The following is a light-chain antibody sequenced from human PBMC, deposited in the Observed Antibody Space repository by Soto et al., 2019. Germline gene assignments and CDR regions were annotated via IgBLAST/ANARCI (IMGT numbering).Light chain of an antibody. Sequence: DIQMTQSPSSLSASVGDRVTITCRARQGISNSLAWYPQNAGKSPKLLIYAASNLQSGVPSRFSGSGSGTDFSLTISSLQPEDVATYYCQTYNSARVTFGGGTKVEIK. CDR1: QGISNS. V-gene: IGKV1-27*01. CDR2: AAS. CDR3: QTYNSARVT. J-gene: IGKJ4*01.